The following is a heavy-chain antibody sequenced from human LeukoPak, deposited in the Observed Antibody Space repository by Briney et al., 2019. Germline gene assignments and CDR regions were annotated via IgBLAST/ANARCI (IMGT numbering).Heavy chain of an antibody. V-gene: IGHV4-39*07. Sequence: SETLSLTCSVSGGSISSSSYYCAWIRQPPGKGLEWIGSFYYSGSTYYNPSLKSRVTISAGTSKNQFSLKLISVTAADTAVYYCARHMVRGVMEYWGQGTLVTVSS. CDR2: FYYSGST. J-gene: IGHJ4*02. D-gene: IGHD3-10*01. CDR1: GGSISSSSYY. CDR3: ARHMVRGVMEY.